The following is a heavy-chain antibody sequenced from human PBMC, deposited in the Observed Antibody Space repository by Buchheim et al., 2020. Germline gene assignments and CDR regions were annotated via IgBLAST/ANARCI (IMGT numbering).Heavy chain of an antibody. CDR2: IWYDGSNK. CDR1: GFTFSSYG. Sequence: QVQLVESGGGVVQPGRSLRLSCAASGFTFSSYGIHWVRQAPGKGLEWVAVIWYDGSNKYYAESVKGRFTISRDNSKNPLYLQMSSLRAGDTAVYYCARDAESYGMDVWGQGTT. CDR3: ARDAESYGMDV. J-gene: IGHJ6*02. V-gene: IGHV3-33*01.